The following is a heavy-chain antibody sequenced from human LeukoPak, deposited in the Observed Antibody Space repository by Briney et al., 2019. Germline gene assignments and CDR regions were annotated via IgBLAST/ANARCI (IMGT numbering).Heavy chain of an antibody. Sequence: ASVKVSCKASGYTRTSYYMHWVRQAPGQGLEWMGIINPSGGSTSYAQKFQGRVTMTRDTSTSTVYMELSSLRSEDTAVYYCARAVLAVAVRGELDYWGQGTLVTVSS. V-gene: IGHV1-46*01. J-gene: IGHJ4*02. CDR2: INPSGGST. D-gene: IGHD6-19*01. CDR3: ARAVLAVAVRGELDY. CDR1: GYTRTSYY.